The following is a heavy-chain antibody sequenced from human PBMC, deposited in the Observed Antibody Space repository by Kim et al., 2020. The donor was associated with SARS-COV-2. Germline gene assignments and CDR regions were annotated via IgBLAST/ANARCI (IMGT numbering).Heavy chain of an antibody. D-gene: IGHD3-16*01. CDR3: ARSEGLWGSHDY. CDR2: INHSGST. J-gene: IGHJ4*02. Sequence: SETLSLTCAVYGGSFSCYYWSWIRQPPGKGLEWIGEINHSGSTNYNPSLKSRVTISVDTSKNQFSLKLSAVTAADTAVYYFARSEGLWGSHDYWGQGTLVTVAS. V-gene: IGHV4-34*01. CDR1: GGSFSCYY.